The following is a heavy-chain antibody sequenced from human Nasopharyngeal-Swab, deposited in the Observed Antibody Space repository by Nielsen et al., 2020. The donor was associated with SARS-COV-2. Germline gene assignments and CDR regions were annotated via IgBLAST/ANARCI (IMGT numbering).Heavy chain of an antibody. CDR3: ARERVAWIVVVVAGREFDP. D-gene: IGHD2-15*01. Sequence: GESLKISCGASGFTFSSYTMSWVRQAPGRGLEWVSAITGSGDATNYADSVRGRFTISRDNSKSTLYLQMNSLRAEDTAVYYCARERVAWIVVVVAGREFDPWGQGTLVTVSS. V-gene: IGHV3-23*01. CDR2: ITGSGDAT. J-gene: IGHJ5*02. CDR1: GFTFSSYT.